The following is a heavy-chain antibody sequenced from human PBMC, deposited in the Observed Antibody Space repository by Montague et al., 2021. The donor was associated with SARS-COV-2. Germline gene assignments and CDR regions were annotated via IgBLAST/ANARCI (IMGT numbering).Heavy chain of an antibody. CDR1: GGSISSYY. CDR3: ERDSRNDCDWLFPDSGFYYYFDV. V-gene: IGHV4-59*01. CDR2: IYYSGST. Sequence: SETLSLTCTVSGGSISSYYWSWIRQPPGKGLEWIGNIYYSGSTNXNPSLKSRVTISVDTSKNQFSLKLSPVTAAATAVYYCERDSRNDCDWLFPDSGFYYYFDVWGKGTPVTVSS. D-gene: IGHD3-9*01. J-gene: IGHJ6*03.